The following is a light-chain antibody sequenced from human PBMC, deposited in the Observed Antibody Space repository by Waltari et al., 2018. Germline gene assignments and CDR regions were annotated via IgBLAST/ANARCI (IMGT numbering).Light chain of an antibody. CDR1: QDIRRD. V-gene: IGKV1-6*01. CDR2: AAS. J-gene: IGKJ2*01. CDR3: LQDYNYPYT. Sequence: AIQMTQSPSSLSASVGDRVTMTCRASQDIRRDLGWYQQKPAKAPKLLIYAASTLQSGVPSRFSGSGSGTDFTLTISSLQPEDFATYYCLQDYNYPYTFGQGTKLEIK.